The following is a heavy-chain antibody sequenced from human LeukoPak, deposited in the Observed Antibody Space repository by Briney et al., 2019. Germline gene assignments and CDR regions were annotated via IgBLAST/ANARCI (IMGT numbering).Heavy chain of an antibody. CDR2: IRYDGSNK. D-gene: IGHD2-2*01. CDR1: GFTFSSYG. Sequence: GGSLRLSCAASGFTFSSYGMHWVREAPGKGLEWVAFIRYDGSNKYYADSVKGRFTISRDNSKNTLYLQMNSLRAEDTAVYYCAKTKPVPAAGYYYYYMDVWGKGTTVTVSS. V-gene: IGHV3-30*02. CDR3: AKTKPVPAAGYYYYYMDV. J-gene: IGHJ6*03.